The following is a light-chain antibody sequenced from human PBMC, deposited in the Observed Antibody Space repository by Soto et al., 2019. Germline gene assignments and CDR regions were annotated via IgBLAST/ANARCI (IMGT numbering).Light chain of an antibody. CDR2: GAS. J-gene: IGKJ1*01. CDR1: QSVSSSY. CDR3: QQYGSSHPWT. V-gene: IGKV3-20*01. Sequence: EIVLTQSPGTLSLSPGERATLSCMASQSVSSSYLAWYQQKPGQAPRLLIYGASSRATGIPDRFSCSGSGTDFTLTISRLEPEAFAVSYCQQYGSSHPWTFGQGTKVEIK.